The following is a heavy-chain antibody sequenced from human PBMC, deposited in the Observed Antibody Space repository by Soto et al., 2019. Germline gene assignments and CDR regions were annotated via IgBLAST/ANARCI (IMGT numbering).Heavy chain of an antibody. Sequence: QVQLVQSGAEVKKPGASVKDSCKASGYTFTSYDINWVRQATGQGLEWVGWMNPNSGSTGYAQNFQGRVAMGRDTSISTAYMELSGLRSDDTAVYYCTRNVRQTGDFDYWGQGTLVTVSS. V-gene: IGHV1-8*01. CDR3: TRNVRQTGDFDY. D-gene: IGHD6-6*01. CDR1: GYTFTSYD. CDR2: MNPNSGST. J-gene: IGHJ4*02.